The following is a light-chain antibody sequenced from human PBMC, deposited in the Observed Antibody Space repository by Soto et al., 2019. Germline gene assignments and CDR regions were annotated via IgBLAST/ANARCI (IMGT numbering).Light chain of an antibody. Sequence: EIVLTQSPSTLSLSPGERVTISCRASQTVSSSLAWYQQKPGKAPRLLIYELSNRATGIPARFSGSGSGAEFTLTISSLELGDFALYYCQQHINWPLTFGGGTKLEVK. CDR3: QQHINWPLT. CDR1: QTVSSS. V-gene: IGKV3-11*01. J-gene: IGKJ4*01. CDR2: ELS.